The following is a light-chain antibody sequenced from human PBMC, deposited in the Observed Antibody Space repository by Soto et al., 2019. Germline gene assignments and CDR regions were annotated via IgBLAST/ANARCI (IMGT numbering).Light chain of an antibody. CDR2: STN. Sequence: QIVVTQEPSFSVSPGGTVTLTCALSSGSVSASYYPSWYQLTPGQAPRTLIYSTNTRSSGVPDRFSGSILGNKAALTITGAQADDESDYYCVLYLGNDMVFGGGTKVTVL. CDR3: VLYLGNDMV. J-gene: IGLJ3*02. V-gene: IGLV8-61*01. CDR1: SGSVSASYY.